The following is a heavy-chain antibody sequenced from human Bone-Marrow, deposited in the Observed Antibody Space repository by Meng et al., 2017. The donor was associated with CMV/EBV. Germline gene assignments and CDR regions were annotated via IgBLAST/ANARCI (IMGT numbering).Heavy chain of an antibody. D-gene: IGHD3-22*01. Sequence: GGSLRLSCAVSGFTFRNHWMNWVRQAPGKGLEWVSAISSSSTYIYYADSVKGRFTISRDNAKDSLYLQMNSLRAEDTAIYYCARAFDTSGYYRYFDYWGQGILVTVSS. J-gene: IGHJ4*02. CDR3: ARAFDTSGYYRYFDY. CDR2: ISSSSTYI. CDR1: GFTFRNHW. V-gene: IGHV3-21*01.